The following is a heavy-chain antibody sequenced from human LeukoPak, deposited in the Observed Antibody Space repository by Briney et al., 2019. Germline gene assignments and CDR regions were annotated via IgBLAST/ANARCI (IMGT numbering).Heavy chain of an antibody. J-gene: IGHJ5*02. CDR2: INAGNGNT. V-gene: IGHV1-3*01. Sequence: GASVTVSCKASGYTFTSYAMHWVRQAPGQRLEWMGWINAGNGNTKYSQKFQGRVTITRDTSASTAYMELSSLRSEDTAVYYCAREVVATIGAWFDPWGQGTLVTVSS. D-gene: IGHD5-12*01. CDR1: GYTFTSYA. CDR3: AREVVATIGAWFDP.